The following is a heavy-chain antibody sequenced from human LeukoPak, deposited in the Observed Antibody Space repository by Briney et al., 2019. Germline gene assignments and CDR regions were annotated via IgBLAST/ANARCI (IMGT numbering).Heavy chain of an antibody. CDR2: IKIDGTST. CDR3: ARGADTGYSSDS. J-gene: IGHJ5*02. Sequence: GGSLRLSCAASGFTFSSYWMHWVRQAPGKGLVWVSRIKIDGTSTTYADSVKGRFTISRDNAKNTPYLQMNSLRAEDTAVYYCARGADTGYSSDSWGQGTLVTVSS. D-gene: IGHD6-19*01. CDR1: GFTFSSYW. V-gene: IGHV3-74*01.